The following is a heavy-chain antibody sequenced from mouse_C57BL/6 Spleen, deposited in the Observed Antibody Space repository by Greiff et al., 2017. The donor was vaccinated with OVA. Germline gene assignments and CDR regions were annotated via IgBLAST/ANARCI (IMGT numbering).Heavy chain of an antibody. CDR1: YFAFMASA. CDR3: ARDSSGSFYAMDY. J-gene: IGHJ4*01. CDR2: FTMYSDAT. D-gene: IGHD3-2*02. Sequence: LHQSGAELVRPGSSVKLSCKDSYFAFMASAMHWVKQRPGHGLEWIGSFTMYSDATEYSENFKGTATLTAHTSSSTAYMELSSLTSEDSAVYYCARDSSGSFYAMDYWGQGTSVTVSS. V-gene: IGHV1-49*01.